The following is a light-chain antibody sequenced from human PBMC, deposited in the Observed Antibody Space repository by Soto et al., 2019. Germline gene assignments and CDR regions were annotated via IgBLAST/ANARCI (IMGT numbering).Light chain of an antibody. CDR2: AAS. CDR1: QDIRNF. V-gene: IGKV1-27*01. J-gene: IGKJ3*01. Sequence: IQMTQSPTSLSASVGDRVTITCRASQDIRNFVAWYQQKPGKAPKLLIYAASTLQSGVPSRFSGSGSGTDFTLTINSVQPEDVATYSCQKYSSVPVFGAETKVDIK. CDR3: QKYSSVPV.